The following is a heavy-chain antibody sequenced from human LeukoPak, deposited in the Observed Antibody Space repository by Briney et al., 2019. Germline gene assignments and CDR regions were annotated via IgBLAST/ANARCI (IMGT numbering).Heavy chain of an antibody. CDR3: ARANGGNDRGYDAFDI. D-gene: IGHD4-23*01. CDR2: IYHSGST. V-gene: IGHV4-38-2*02. J-gene: IGHJ3*02. Sequence: SETLSLTCTVSGYSISSGYYWGWIRQPPGKGLEWIGSIYHSGSTYYNPSLKSRVTISVDRSKNQFSLRLSSVTAADTAVYYCARANGGNDRGYDAFDIWGQGTMVTVSS. CDR1: GYSISSGYY.